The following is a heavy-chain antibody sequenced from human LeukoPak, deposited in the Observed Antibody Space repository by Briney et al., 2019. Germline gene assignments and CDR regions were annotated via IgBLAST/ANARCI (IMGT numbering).Heavy chain of an antibody. J-gene: IGHJ4*02. CDR2: ISTSSTHL. D-gene: IGHD3-10*01. V-gene: IGHV3-21*06. CDR3: SRDVDGSGNYGFDY. CDR1: GFTFSSYS. Sequence: GGSLRLSCAASGFTFSSYSMSWVRQAPGKGLEWVSSISTSSTHLLYADSAKGRFTIPRDNAKNLLFLQLNSLRAEDTAVYFCSRDVDGSGNYGFDYWGQGALVTVSS.